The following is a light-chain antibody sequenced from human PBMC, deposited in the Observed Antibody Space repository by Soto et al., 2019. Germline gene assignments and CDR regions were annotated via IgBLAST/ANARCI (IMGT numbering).Light chain of an antibody. CDR1: SSDVGGYNY. Sequence: QSALTQPASVSGSPGQSITISCTGTSSDVGGYNYVSWYQQHPGKAPKLLIYDVSNRPSVVSNRFSGSKSGSTASLTISGLQAEDEADYYCNSYTSSSNLVFGGGTKLTVL. CDR3: NSYTSSSNLV. J-gene: IGLJ3*02. V-gene: IGLV2-14*01. CDR2: DVS.